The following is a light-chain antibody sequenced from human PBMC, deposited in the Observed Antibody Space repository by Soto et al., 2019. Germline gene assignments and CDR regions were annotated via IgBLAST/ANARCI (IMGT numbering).Light chain of an antibody. CDR3: QQYYRTPPT. J-gene: IGKJ1*01. CDR1: QSVLYSPNNKNS. V-gene: IGKV4-1*01. Sequence: DIVMTQSPDSLAVSLGERATINCKSSQSVLYSPNNKNSLAWYQQKPGQPPKLFIYWASIRESGVPDRFSGSGSGTDFTLTISSLQAEDVAFYYCQQYYRTPPTFGQGTKVEIK. CDR2: WAS.